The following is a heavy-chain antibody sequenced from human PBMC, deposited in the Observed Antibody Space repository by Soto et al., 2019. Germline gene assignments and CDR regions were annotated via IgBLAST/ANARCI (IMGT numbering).Heavy chain of an antibody. V-gene: IGHV3-7*01. CDR2: IKQDGDEK. Sequence: GGSLRLSCAASGLTFSRYWMTWVRQAPGKGLEWVANIKQDGDEKYYVDSVKGRFTISRDNAKNSLYLQMNSLRAEDTAVYYCARDPDTYFSSTNCHARYYYYMDVWGKGTTVTVSS. CDR1: GLTFSRYW. CDR3: ARDPDTYFSSTNCHARYYYYMDV. J-gene: IGHJ6*03. D-gene: IGHD2-2*01.